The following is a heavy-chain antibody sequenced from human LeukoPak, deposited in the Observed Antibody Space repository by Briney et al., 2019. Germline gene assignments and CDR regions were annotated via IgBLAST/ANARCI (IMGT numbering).Heavy chain of an antibody. D-gene: IGHD5-18*01. CDR2: INPSGGST. J-gene: IGHJ4*02. CDR3: AREWIQLTEGFDY. CDR1: GYTFTSYY. Sequence: ASVKVSCKASGYTFTSYYMHWVRQAPGQGLEWMGIINPSGGSTSCAQKFQGRVTMTRDMSTSTVYMELSSLRSEDTAVYYCAREWIQLTEGFDYWGQGTLVTVSS. V-gene: IGHV1-46*01.